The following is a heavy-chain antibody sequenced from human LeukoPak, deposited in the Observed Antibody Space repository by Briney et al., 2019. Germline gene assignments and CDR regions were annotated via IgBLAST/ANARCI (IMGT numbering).Heavy chain of an antibody. V-gene: IGHV1-8*01. Sequence: GASVKVSCKASGYTFTSYDINWVRQATGQGLEWMGWMNPNSGNTGYAQKFQGRVTMTRNTSISTAYMELSSLRSEDTAVYYCARVSSSGSRWPIPQTYAFDIWGQGTMVTVSS. D-gene: IGHD6-25*01. CDR3: ARVSSSGSRWPIPQTYAFDI. CDR1: GYTFTSYD. CDR2: MNPNSGNT. J-gene: IGHJ3*02.